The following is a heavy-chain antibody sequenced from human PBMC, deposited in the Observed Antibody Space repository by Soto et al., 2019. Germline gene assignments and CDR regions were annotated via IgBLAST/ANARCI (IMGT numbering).Heavy chain of an antibody. CDR2: INPSGGST. CDR3: ARAMVRGVITHSGYYYYGMDV. J-gene: IGHJ6*02. V-gene: IGHV1-46*01. Sequence: ASVKVSCKASGYTFTSYYMHWVRQAPGQGLEWMGIINPSGGSTSYAQKFQGRVTMTRDTSTSTVYMELSSLRSEDTAVYYCARAMVRGVITHSGYYYYGMDVWGQGTTVTVSS. D-gene: IGHD3-10*01. CDR1: GYTFTSYY.